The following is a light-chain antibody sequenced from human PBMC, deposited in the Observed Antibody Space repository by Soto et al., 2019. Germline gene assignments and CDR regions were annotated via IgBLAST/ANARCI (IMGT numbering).Light chain of an antibody. CDR2: AAS. Sequence: DIQMTQSPSTLSASVGDRVTITCRASQSISTWLAWYQQKPGKAPKLLIYAASSLQSVVPSRFSGSGSGTQFTLTISSLQPDDFAIYYCQQYNTYSYTFGQGTKLEIK. J-gene: IGKJ2*01. V-gene: IGKV1-5*01. CDR1: QSISTW. CDR3: QQYNTYSYT.